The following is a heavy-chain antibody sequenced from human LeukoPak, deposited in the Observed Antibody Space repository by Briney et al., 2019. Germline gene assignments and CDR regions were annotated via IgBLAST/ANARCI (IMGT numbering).Heavy chain of an antibody. Sequence: MPSETLSLTCTVSGGPTSSGGYYWSWISQHPGKGLEWIGYIYYSGSTYYNPSLKSRVTISVDTSKNQFSLKLSSVTAADTAVYYCARVTGFGVVMVDYWGQGTLVTVSS. D-gene: IGHD3-3*01. CDR1: GGPTSSGGYY. V-gene: IGHV4-31*03. CDR3: ARVTGFGVVMVDY. CDR2: IYYSGST. J-gene: IGHJ4*02.